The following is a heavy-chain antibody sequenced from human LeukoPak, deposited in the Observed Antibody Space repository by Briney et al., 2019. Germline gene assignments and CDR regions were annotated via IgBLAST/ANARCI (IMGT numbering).Heavy chain of an antibody. Sequence: PSETLSLTCTVSGGSISSGSYYWSWIRQPAGKGLEWIGRIYTSGSTNYNPSLKSRVTISVDTSKNQFSLKLSSVTAADTAVYYCARDLSVGATRDAPFDYWGQGTLVTVSS. D-gene: IGHD1-26*01. CDR3: ARDLSVGATRDAPFDY. J-gene: IGHJ4*02. V-gene: IGHV4-61*02. CDR2: IYTSGST. CDR1: GGSISSGSYY.